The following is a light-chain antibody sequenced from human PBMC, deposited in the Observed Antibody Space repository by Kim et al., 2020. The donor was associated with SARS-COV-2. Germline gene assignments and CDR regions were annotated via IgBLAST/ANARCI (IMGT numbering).Light chain of an antibody. Sequence: LAPGERATLSCRASHSVSSSYLAWYQQKPGQAPRLLIYGASSRATGIPDRFSGSGSGTDFILTISRLEPEDFAVYYCQQYGSSLYTFGQGTKLEI. CDR2: GAS. CDR3: QQYGSSLYT. J-gene: IGKJ2*01. V-gene: IGKV3-20*01. CDR1: HSVSSSY.